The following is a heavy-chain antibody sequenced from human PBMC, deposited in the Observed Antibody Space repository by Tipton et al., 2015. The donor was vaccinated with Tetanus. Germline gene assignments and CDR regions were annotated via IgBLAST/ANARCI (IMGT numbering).Heavy chain of an antibody. V-gene: IGHV4-34*01. J-gene: IGHJ4*02. CDR2: IHPSGIT. CDR1: GGSFSGYY. CDR3: ARGEDAYKTGNY. Sequence: TLSLTCTIYGGSFSGYYWSWIRQPPGRGLEWIGEIHPSGITTCNPSLESRVTLSQDTSKNQFSLKLTSLTAADTAVYFCARGEDAYKTGNYWGQGTLVTVSS. D-gene: IGHD5-24*01.